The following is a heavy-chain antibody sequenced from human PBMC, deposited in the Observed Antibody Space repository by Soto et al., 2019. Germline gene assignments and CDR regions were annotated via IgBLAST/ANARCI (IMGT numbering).Heavy chain of an antibody. CDR3: ARDIRAAGTDWFDP. CDR1: GFTFSSYA. V-gene: IGHV3-30-3*01. CDR2: ISYDGSNK. Sequence: QVQLVESGGGVVQSGRSLRLSCAASGFTFSSYAMHWVRQAPGKGLEWVAVISYDGSNKYYADSVKGRFTISRDNSKNTLYLQMNSLRAEDTAVYYCARDIRAAGTDWFDPWGQGTLVTVSS. D-gene: IGHD6-13*01. J-gene: IGHJ5*02.